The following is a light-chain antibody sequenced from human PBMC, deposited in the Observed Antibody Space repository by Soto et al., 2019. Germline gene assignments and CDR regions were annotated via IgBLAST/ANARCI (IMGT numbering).Light chain of an antibody. J-gene: IGKJ1*01. CDR3: QQYYSYSLWT. CDR2: DAS. Sequence: DIQMTQSPSTLSASIGDRVTITCRASQAINTWLAWYQQKPGKAPSLLIYDASTLGSGVPSRFSGSGSGTEVTLTISSLQPDDFATYYCQQYYSYSLWTFGHGTKVDIK. CDR1: QAINTW. V-gene: IGKV1-5*01.